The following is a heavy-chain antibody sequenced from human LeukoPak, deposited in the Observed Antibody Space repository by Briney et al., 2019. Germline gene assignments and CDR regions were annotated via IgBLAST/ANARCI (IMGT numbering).Heavy chain of an antibody. CDR2: FSSSRRTI. J-gene: IGHJ5*02. Sequence: GGSLRLSCAASGFTFRSYSMNWARQAPGKGREGVSYFSSSRRTISYADSVKGRFNISRDHAKNSLYLQRNSLRAADTAVYYCARDSTVFGVVAQRNWFDPWGQGTLVTVSS. CDR3: ARDSTVFGVVAQRNWFDP. CDR1: GFTFRSYS. V-gene: IGHV3-48*01. D-gene: IGHD3-3*01.